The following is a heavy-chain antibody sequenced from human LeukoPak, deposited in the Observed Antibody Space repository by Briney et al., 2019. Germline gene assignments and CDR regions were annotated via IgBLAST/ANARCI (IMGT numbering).Heavy chain of an antibody. V-gene: IGHV3-33*01. CDR2: IRSDGSDK. CDR3: ARSYGDATFDY. Sequence: GGSLRLSCAASGFPFSSYVMHWVRQAPGKGLEWVAIIRSDGSDKYYADSVKGRFTISRDNSKSTLYLQLSSLRAEDTAVYYCARSYGDATFDYWGQGTLVTVSS. J-gene: IGHJ4*02. D-gene: IGHD4-17*01. CDR1: GFPFSSYV.